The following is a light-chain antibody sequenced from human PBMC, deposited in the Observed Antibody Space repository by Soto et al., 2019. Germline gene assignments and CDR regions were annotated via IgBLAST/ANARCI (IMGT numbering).Light chain of an antibody. Sequence: QSALTQPASVSGSPGQSITISCTGTSDDVGSYKHVSWYQQYPGKAPKLIIYDVSNRPPGVSSRFSGSRSDNTASLTISGLQAGDEADYYCSSYSRSSTPFVFGTGTKVTVL. CDR2: DVS. CDR3: SSYSRSSTPFV. J-gene: IGLJ1*01. V-gene: IGLV2-14*01. CDR1: SDDVGSYKH.